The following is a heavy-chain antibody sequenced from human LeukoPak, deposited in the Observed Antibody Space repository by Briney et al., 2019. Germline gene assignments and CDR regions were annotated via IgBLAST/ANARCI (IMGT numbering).Heavy chain of an antibody. CDR3: ARGYCSSTSCRYYYMDV. Sequence: AAVKVSCKASGYTFTGYYMHWVRQAPGQGLEWMGRINPNSGGTNYAQKFQGRVTMTRDTSISTAYMELSRLRSDDTAVYYCARGYCSSTSCRYYYMDVWGKGTTVTVSS. V-gene: IGHV1-2*06. CDR1: GYTFTGYY. J-gene: IGHJ6*03. D-gene: IGHD2-2*01. CDR2: INPNSGGT.